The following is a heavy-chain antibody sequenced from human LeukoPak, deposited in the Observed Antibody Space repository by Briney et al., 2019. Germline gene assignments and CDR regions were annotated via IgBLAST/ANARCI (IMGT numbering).Heavy chain of an antibody. J-gene: IGHJ4*02. V-gene: IGHV1-2*02. D-gene: IGHD1-7*01. CDR2: INPNSSGT. CDR1: GYTFTGYY. CDR3: ARLGITGTTGGYYFDY. Sequence: GASVKVSCKASGYTFTGYYMHWVRQAPGQGLEWMGWINPNSSGTNYAQKFQGRVTMTRDTSISTAYMELSRLRSDDTAVYYCARLGITGTTGGYYFDYWGQGTLVTVSS.